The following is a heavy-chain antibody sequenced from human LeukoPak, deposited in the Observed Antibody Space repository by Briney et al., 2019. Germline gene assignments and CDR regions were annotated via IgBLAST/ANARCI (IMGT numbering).Heavy chain of an antibody. CDR1: GYTLTDNH. V-gene: IGHV1-2*02. J-gene: IGHJ3*01. Sequence: ASVKVSCKATGYTLTDNHLYWVRQAPGQGLEWMGWIDPNSGVTNFAQNFQGRLTMTTDTSISTAYMELSRLTSDDTTVYYCARELGINAFDVWGQGTLVTVSS. CDR2: IDPNSGVT. CDR3: ARELGINAFDV. D-gene: IGHD1-26*01.